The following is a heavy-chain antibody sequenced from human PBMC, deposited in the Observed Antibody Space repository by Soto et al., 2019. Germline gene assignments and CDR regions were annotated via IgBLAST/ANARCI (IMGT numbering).Heavy chain of an antibody. D-gene: IGHD2-21*02. V-gene: IGHV1-18*04. J-gene: IGHJ4*02. CDR1: GYTFTSSG. CDR2: ISAYNVNT. CDR3: AKEYCGADCALDF. Sequence: VQLVQSGGEVKKPGASVKVSCKASGYTFTSSGISWVRQAPGQGLEWMGWISAYNVNTNYGQKFQGRVTMTTDTSTSTAYMELRSLRSDDTAVYYCAKEYCGADCALDFWGQGALVTVSS.